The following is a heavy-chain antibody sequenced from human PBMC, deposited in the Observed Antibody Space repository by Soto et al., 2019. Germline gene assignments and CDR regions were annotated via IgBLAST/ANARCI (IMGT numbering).Heavy chain of an antibody. D-gene: IGHD2-8*01. V-gene: IGHV6-1*01. CDR2: TYYRSKWYN. CDR1: GDSVSSNSAA. J-gene: IGHJ5*02. CDR3: ARGSLIALMGYAEEWFAP. Sequence: SQSLSLTCAISGDSVSSNSAAWNWIRQSPSRGLEWLGRTYYRSKWYNDYAVSVKSRITINPDTSKNQFSLQLNSVTPEDTAVYYCARGSLIALMGYAEEWFAPWGQGTLVTVSS.